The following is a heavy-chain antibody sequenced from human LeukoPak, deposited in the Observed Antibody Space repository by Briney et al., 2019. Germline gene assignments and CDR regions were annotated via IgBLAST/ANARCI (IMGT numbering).Heavy chain of an antibody. CDR1: GYSFTTYW. V-gene: IGHV5-51*01. CDR2: IYPGDSDT. D-gene: IGHD3-22*01. CDR3: TSLFRDGRDYYSDYCDD. J-gene: IGHJ4*02. Sequence: RGESLKISCKGSGYSFTTYWIGWVRQMPGRGLEWMGIIYPGDSDTRYSPSFQGQVTISADKSISTAYLQWSSLKASDTTMYYCTSLFRDGRDYYSDYCDDWGQGPLVTVSS.